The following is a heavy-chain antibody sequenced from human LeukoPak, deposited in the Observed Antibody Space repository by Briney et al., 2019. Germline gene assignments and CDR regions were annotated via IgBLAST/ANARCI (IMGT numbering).Heavy chain of an antibody. D-gene: IGHD5-18*01. CDR1: GGSISSSSYY. Sequence: SETLSLTCTVSGGSISSSSYYWGWIRQPPGKGLEWIGSIHYSGSTYYNPSLKSRVTISVDTSKNQFSLKLSSVTAADTAVYYCARVDTAMVKLFDPWGQGTLVTVSS. CDR2: IHYSGST. J-gene: IGHJ5*02. V-gene: IGHV4-39*01. CDR3: ARVDTAMVKLFDP.